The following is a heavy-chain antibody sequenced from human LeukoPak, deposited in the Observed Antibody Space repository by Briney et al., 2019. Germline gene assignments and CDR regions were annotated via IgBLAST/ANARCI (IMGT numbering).Heavy chain of an antibody. J-gene: IGHJ4*02. V-gene: IGHV3-7*01. D-gene: IGHD6-13*01. CDR2: INQGGSEK. CDR1: GFTFNNFW. CDR3: ATDRQPSRYLGLWS. Sequence: PPGGSLRLSCAASGFTFNNFWMSWVRRAPGKGLGWVAIINQGGSEKFYVHSVKGRFTISRDNADNSLYLQINSRRAEDTATNYCATDRQPSRYLGLWSWGQGTLVTVS.